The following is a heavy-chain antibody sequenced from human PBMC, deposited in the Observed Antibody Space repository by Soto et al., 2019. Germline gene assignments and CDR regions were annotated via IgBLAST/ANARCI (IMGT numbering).Heavy chain of an antibody. J-gene: IGHJ4*02. Sequence: PGGSLRLSCAASGFSFSDYYMTWVRQPPGKGLEWLSYISRDGSSIYYADSVKGRFTISRDNAKNSVYLQMNSLRAEDTAIYYCARFPRADHFDQWGQGTLVTVSS. D-gene: IGHD6-19*01. V-gene: IGHV3-11*01. CDR2: ISRDGSSI. CDR3: ARFPRADHFDQ. CDR1: GFSFSDYY.